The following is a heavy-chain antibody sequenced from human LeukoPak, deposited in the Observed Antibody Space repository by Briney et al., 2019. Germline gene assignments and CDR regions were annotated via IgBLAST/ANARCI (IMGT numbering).Heavy chain of an antibody. CDR2: ISAYNGNT. D-gene: IGHD3-9*01. Sequence: GASVKVSCKASGYTFTTRYYMHWVRQAPGQGLEWMGWISAYNGNTNYAQKLQGRVTMTTDTSTSTAHMELRSLRSDDTAVYYCARNYYDILTGYYFDYWGQGTLVTVSS. CDR1: GYTFTTRYY. CDR3: ARNYYDILTGYYFDY. V-gene: IGHV1-18*01. J-gene: IGHJ4*02.